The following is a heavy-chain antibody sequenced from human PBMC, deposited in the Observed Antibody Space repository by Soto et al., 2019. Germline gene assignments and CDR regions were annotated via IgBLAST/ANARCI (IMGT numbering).Heavy chain of an antibody. Sequence: QITLKESGPTLVKPTQTLTLTCTFSGFSLSTSGVGVGWIRQPPGKALEWLALIYWDDDKRYSPSLKSRLTLTKDTSKNQVVLTMTNMDPVDTATYYCAHRDWNEIQFDYWGQGTLVTVSS. CDR1: GFSLSTSGVG. CDR2: IYWDDDK. V-gene: IGHV2-5*02. CDR3: AHRDWNEIQFDY. D-gene: IGHD1-1*01. J-gene: IGHJ4*02.